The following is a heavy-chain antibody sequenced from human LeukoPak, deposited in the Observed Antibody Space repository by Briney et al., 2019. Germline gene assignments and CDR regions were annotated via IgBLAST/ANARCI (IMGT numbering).Heavy chain of an antibody. Sequence: GASVKVSCKASGYTFTSYGISWVRQAPGRGLEWMGWISAYNGNTNYAQKLQGRVTMTTDTSTSTAYMELRSLRSDDTAVYYCARSRWYYYDSSGYSYFDYWGQGTLVTVSS. CDR1: GYTFTSYG. J-gene: IGHJ4*02. CDR3: ARSRWYYYDSSGYSYFDY. V-gene: IGHV1-18*01. D-gene: IGHD3-22*01. CDR2: ISAYNGNT.